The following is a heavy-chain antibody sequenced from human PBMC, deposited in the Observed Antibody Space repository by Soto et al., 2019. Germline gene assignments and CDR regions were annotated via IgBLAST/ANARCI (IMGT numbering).Heavy chain of an antibody. CDR1: GFTFRNHA. V-gene: IGHV3-23*01. D-gene: IGHD2-8*01. CDR3: TKHLSNGSPDY. Sequence: GGSLRLSCTASGFTFRNHAMTWVRQAPGKGLEWVSLISGSGGGTYYADSVKGRFTISRDNAKNTLYLQMNSLRAEDTAVFYCTKHLSNGSPDYWGQGTLVTVSS. J-gene: IGHJ4*02. CDR2: ISGSGGGT.